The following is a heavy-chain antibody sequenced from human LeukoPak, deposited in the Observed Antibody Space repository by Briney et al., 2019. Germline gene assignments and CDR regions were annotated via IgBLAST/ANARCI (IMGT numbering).Heavy chain of an antibody. J-gene: IGHJ4*02. V-gene: IGHV1-2*02. CDR1: GYTFTGYF. D-gene: IGHD6-25*01. CDR2: INPNSGGT. Sequence: SSVKVSCKASGYTFTGYFMHWVRQAPGQGLEWKGWINPNSGGTSYLQNFQGRVTMTRDTSISTAYMDLSRLRSDDTAVYYCARGRPGDYFDYWGQGTLVTVSS. CDR3: ARGRPGDYFDY.